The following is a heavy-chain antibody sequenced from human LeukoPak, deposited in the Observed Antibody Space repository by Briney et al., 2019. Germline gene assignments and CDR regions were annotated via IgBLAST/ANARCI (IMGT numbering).Heavy chain of an antibody. D-gene: IGHD2-15*01. CDR3: VKSPLNLGYCSGGSCHYFDY. CDR2: ISGTGGTT. Sequence: GGSLRLSCVCSGFTFSSYAMRWVRQTPGKGLEWVSVISGTGGTTYYADSVKGRFTISRDNSKNTLYLQMNSLRAEDTAVYYCVKSPLNLGYCSGGSCHYFDYWGQGTLVTVSS. V-gene: IGHV3-23*01. J-gene: IGHJ4*02. CDR1: GFTFSSYA.